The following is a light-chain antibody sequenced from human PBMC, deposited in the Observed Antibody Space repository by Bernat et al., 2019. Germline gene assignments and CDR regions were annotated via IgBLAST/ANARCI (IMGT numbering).Light chain of an antibody. CDR1: SGAVSKNYY. V-gene: IGLV8-61*01. CDR2: STE. Sequence: QTVVTQEPSFSVSPGGTVTLTCGLRSGAVSKNYYPSWYQQTPGQAPRTLIYSTEARSSGVPDRFSGSILGNKAALTITGAQADDESDYYCVLYMGDGIWVFGGWTKLTVL. J-gene: IGLJ3*02. CDR3: VLYMGDGIWV.